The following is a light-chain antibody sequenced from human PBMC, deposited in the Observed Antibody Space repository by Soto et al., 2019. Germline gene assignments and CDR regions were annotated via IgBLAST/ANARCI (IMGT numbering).Light chain of an antibody. Sequence: EIVLTQSPGTLSLSPGERATLSCRASQSVSSSYVAWYQQQPGQAPRLLISGASSRGTGIPDRCSGSGSGKYFTLTISRLEPEDFAVYYCQQYGSSPLTFGGGTKVEIK. CDR3: QQYGSSPLT. J-gene: IGKJ4*01. V-gene: IGKV3-20*01. CDR1: QSVSSSY. CDR2: GAS.